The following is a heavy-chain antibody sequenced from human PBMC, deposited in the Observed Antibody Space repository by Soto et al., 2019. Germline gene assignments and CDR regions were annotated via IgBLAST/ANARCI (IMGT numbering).Heavy chain of an antibody. CDR2: IYYSGST. CDR3: ARGGYYDFWSGYRSGPQGRFDL. D-gene: IGHD3-3*01. V-gene: IGHV4-59*01. Sequence: PSETLSLTCTVSGGSISSYYWSWIRQPPGKGLEWIGYIYYSGSTNYNPSLKNRVTISVDTSKNQFSLKLSSVTAADTAVYYCARGGYYDFWSGYRSGPQGRFDLWGQGTLVTVSS. CDR1: GGSISSYY. J-gene: IGHJ5*02.